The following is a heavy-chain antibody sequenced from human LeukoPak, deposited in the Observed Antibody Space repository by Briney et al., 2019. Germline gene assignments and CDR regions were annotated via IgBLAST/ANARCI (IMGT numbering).Heavy chain of an antibody. CDR1: GFTFSSYS. CDR2: ISSSSSYI. D-gene: IGHD2-21*01. CDR3: ARDQDSNYGGDCSPDYYYYYMDV. J-gene: IGHJ6*03. V-gene: IGHV3-21*01. Sequence: GGSLRLSCAASGFTFSSYSMNWVRQAPGKGLEWVSSISSSSSYIYYADSVKGRFTISRDNAKNSLYLQMNSLRAEDTAVYYCARDQDSNYGGDCSPDYYYYYMDVWGKGTTVTVSS.